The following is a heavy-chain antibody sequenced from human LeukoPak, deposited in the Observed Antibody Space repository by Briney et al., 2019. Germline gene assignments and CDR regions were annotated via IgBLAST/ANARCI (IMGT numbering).Heavy chain of an antibody. CDR3: ARHSTRYGDYRAPFDP. V-gene: IGHV4-39*01. Sequence: SETLSLTCTVSGDSIRSSSYYWGWIPQPPGKGLEWIGSIYYSGTTYYNPSLKSRVTISVDTSKNQFSLKLSSVTAADTALYFCARHSTRYGDYRAPFDPWGQGTLVTVSS. D-gene: IGHD4-17*01. CDR2: IYYSGTT. J-gene: IGHJ5*02. CDR1: GDSIRSSSYY.